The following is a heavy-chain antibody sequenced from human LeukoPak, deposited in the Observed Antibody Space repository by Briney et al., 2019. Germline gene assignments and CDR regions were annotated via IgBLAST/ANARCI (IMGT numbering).Heavy chain of an antibody. Sequence: GGSLRLSCEASGFTFGSYAMHWVRQAPGKGLEWVAFIRYDGSNKYYADSVKGRFTISRDNVDNVVYLEMNSLGAEDTATYYCARVAVSGPTGWFDSWGQGTLVIVSS. J-gene: IGHJ5*01. CDR1: GFTFGSYA. V-gene: IGHV3-30*02. CDR3: ARVAVSGPTGWFDS. D-gene: IGHD2-8*02. CDR2: IRYDGSNK.